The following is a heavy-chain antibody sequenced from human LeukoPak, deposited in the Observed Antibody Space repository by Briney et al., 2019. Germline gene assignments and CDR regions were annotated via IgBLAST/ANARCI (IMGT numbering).Heavy chain of an antibody. Sequence: GGSLRLSCAASGFTFSSYSMNWVRQAPGKGLEWVAILKQDGSEKYYVDSVKGRFTISRDNAKNSLYLQMNSLRAEDTAVYYCARVAAVAGTVIDSWGQGTPVTVSS. CDR2: LKQDGSEK. CDR1: GFTFSSYS. V-gene: IGHV3-7*01. CDR3: ARVAAVAGTVIDS. D-gene: IGHD6-19*01. J-gene: IGHJ4*02.